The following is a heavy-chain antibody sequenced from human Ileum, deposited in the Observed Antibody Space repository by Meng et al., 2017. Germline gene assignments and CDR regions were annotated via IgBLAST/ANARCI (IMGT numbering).Heavy chain of an antibody. CDR3: ARDQNYAYGMDV. CDR2: ISTYNGNA. CDR1: GYTFTSHT. V-gene: IGHV1-18*01. J-gene: IGHJ6*02. Sequence: ASVKVSCKASGYTFTSHTISWVRQAPGQGLEWMGWISTYNGNAKSPQKFQGRVTMTTDTSTSMAYMELRSLRSDDTAVYYCARDQNYAYGMDVWGQGTTVTVS. D-gene: IGHD3-16*01.